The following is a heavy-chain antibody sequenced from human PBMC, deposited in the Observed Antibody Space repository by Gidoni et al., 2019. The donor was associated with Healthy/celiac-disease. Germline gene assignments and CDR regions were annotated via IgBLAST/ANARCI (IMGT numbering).Heavy chain of an antibody. Sequence: EVQLVESGGGLVQPGRSLRLSCAASGFTFDDYAMHWVRQAPGKGLEWVSGISWNSGSIGYADSVKGRFTISRDNAKNSLYLQMNSLRAEDTALYYCAKDVRFGELIFDYWGQGTLVTVSS. V-gene: IGHV3-9*01. CDR3: AKDVRFGELIFDY. J-gene: IGHJ4*02. CDR2: ISWNSGSI. D-gene: IGHD3-10*01. CDR1: GFTFDDYA.